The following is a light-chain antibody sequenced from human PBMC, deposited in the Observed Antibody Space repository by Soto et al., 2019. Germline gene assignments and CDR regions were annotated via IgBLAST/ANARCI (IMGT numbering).Light chain of an antibody. Sequence: EIVLTQSPVTLSLSPGERATLSCRASQSVSSSYLACYQKKPGQAPRLLIYGASSRATGIPDRFSGSGSGTDFTLTISRLEPEDFAVYYCQQYGSSPWTFGQGTKVDIK. CDR1: QSVSSSY. CDR3: QQYGSSPWT. J-gene: IGKJ1*01. CDR2: GAS. V-gene: IGKV3-20*01.